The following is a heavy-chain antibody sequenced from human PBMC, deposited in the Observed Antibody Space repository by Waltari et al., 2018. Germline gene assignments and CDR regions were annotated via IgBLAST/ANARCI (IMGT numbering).Heavy chain of an antibody. J-gene: IGHJ6*02. D-gene: IGHD6-13*01. CDR2: IYYSGST. V-gene: IGHV4-39*07. CDR3: ARDYRQQLTTWGMDV. Sequence: QLQLQESGPGLVKPSETLSLTCTVSGGSISSSSYYWGWIRQPPGKGLEWIGSIYYSGSTYYNPSLKSRVTISVDTSKNQFSLKLSSVTAADTAVYYCARDYRQQLTTWGMDVWGQGTTVTVSS. CDR1: GGSISSSSYY.